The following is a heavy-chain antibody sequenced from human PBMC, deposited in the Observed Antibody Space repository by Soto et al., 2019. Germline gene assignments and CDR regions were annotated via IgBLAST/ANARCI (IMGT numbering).Heavy chain of an antibody. Sequence: GGSLRLSCAASGFTFSSYWMSWVRQAPGEGLEWVANIKQDGSEKYYVDSVKGRFTISRDNAKNSLYLQMNSLRAEDTAVYYCAKDRAYGSGSCFDYWGQGTLVTVSS. D-gene: IGHD3-10*01. CDR3: AKDRAYGSGSCFDY. J-gene: IGHJ4*02. CDR1: GFTFSSYW. V-gene: IGHV3-7*03. CDR2: IKQDGSEK.